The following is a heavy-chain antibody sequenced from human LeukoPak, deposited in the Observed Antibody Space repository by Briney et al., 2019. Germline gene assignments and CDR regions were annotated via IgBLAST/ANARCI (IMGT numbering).Heavy chain of an antibody. D-gene: IGHD2-21*02. V-gene: IGHV5-51*03. CDR1: GYSFTSYW. Sequence: PGEPLKISCKGSGYSFTSYWIGWVRQMPGKGLEWMGIIYPGDSDTRYSPSFQGQVTISADKSISTAYLQWSSLKASDTAMYYCARTYCGGDCYYSFFDYWGQGTLVTVSS. CDR2: IYPGDSDT. CDR3: ARTYCGGDCYYSFFDY. J-gene: IGHJ4*02.